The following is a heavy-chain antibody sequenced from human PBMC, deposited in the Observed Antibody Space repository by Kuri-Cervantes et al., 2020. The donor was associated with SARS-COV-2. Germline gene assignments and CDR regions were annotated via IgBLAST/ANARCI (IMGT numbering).Heavy chain of an antibody. D-gene: IGHD3-10*01. CDR2: INAGNGNT. V-gene: IGHV1-3*01. CDR3: ARHYYGSGSYYNLLVSYQYGMDV. Sequence: ASVKVSCKASGYTFTSYAMHWVRQAPGQRLEWMGWINAGNGNTKYSQKFQGRVTITRDTSASTAYMELSSLRSEDTAVYYCARHYYGSGSYYNLLVSYQYGMDVWGRGTTVTVSS. CDR1: GYTFTSYA. J-gene: IGHJ6*02.